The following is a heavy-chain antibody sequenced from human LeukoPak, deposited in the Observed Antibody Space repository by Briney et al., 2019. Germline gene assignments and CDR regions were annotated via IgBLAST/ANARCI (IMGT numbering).Heavy chain of an antibody. D-gene: IGHD7-27*01. J-gene: IGHJ4*02. CDR2: IYSGGST. CDR1: GFTVSSDY. CDR3: TTSPLPGVDY. V-gene: IGHV3-66*01. Sequence: GGSLRLSCAASGFTVSSDYMSWVRQAPGKGLEWVSVIYSGGSTYYADSVNGRFTISRDDSKNTLYLQMNSLKTEDTAVYYCTTSPLPGVDYWGLGTLVTVSS.